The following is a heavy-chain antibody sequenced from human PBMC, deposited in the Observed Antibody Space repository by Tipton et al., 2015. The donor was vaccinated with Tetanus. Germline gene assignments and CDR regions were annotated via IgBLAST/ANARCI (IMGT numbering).Heavy chain of an antibody. CDR2: INPTDSST. CDR3: AREGTVQAAPGKHFDY. V-gene: IGHV1-46*04. D-gene: IGHD3/OR15-3a*01. Sequence: QLVQSGPEVKKPGASVKVSCKAPTDTFSNYYMHWVRQAPGQGLEWVGLINPTDSSTDYAQKLQGRITLTRDTSTSTVYMQLSSLRSEDTAVYYCAREGTVQAAPGKHFDYWGQGTLVTVSS. CDR1: TDTFSNYY. J-gene: IGHJ4*02.